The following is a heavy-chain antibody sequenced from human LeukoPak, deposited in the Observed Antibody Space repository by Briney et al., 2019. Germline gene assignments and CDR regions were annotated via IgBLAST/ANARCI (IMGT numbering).Heavy chain of an antibody. D-gene: IGHD3-10*01. J-gene: IGHJ4*02. CDR3: ERGELDFDY. CDR2: INHSGST. Sequence: PSETLSLTCAVYGGSFSGYYWSWIRQPPGKGLEWIGEINHSGSTNYNPSLKSRVTMSVDTSKNKFSLKLSSVTTADTAAYYCERGELDFDYWGQGTLVTVSS. CDR1: GGSFSGYY. V-gene: IGHV4-34*01.